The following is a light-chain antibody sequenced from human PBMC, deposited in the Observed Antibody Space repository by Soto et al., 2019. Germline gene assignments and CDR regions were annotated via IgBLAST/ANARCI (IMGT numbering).Light chain of an antibody. CDR1: SGDVGAYNY. V-gene: IGLV2-11*01. J-gene: IGLJ1*01. CDR3: CSYAGSSNV. Sequence: QSALTQPRSVSGSPGQSVTISCTGTSGDVGAYNYISWYQQHPGKAPKFLIYDVNKRPSGVPDRFFGSKSGNTASLTISGLQPEDEADYYCCSYAGSSNVFGTGTKLTVL. CDR2: DVN.